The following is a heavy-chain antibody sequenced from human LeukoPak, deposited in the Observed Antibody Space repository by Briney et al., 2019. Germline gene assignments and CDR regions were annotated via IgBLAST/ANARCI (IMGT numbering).Heavy chain of an antibody. Sequence: SETLSLTCTVSGGSISSYYWSWIRQPPRKGLEWIGYIHYTGSTNYNPSLKSRVTISVDTSKNQFSLKLSSVTAADTAVYYCARGYSGYDSLDYWGQGTLVTVSS. CDR2: IHYTGST. CDR3: ARGYSGYDSLDY. CDR1: GGSISSYY. J-gene: IGHJ4*02. D-gene: IGHD5-12*01. V-gene: IGHV4-59*01.